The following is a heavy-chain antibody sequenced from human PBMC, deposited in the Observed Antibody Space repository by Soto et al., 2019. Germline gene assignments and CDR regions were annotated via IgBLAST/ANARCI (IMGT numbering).Heavy chain of an antibody. J-gene: IGHJ4*02. CDR2: ISAHNGNT. D-gene: IGHD1-1*01. V-gene: IGHV1-18*01. CDR3: ARGRYGDY. Sequence: QVHLVQSGAEVKKPGASVKVSCKGSGYAFTTYGITWVRQAPGQGLEWMGWISAHNGNTNYAQKLQGRVTVTRDASTSTAYMELRSLRSDDTAVYYCARGRYGDYWGQGALVTGSS. CDR1: GYAFTTYG.